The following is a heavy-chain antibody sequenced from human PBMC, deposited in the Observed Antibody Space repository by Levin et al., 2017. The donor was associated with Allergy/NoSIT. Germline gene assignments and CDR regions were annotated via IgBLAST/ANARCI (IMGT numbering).Heavy chain of an antibody. Sequence: GGSLRLSCAASGFTFDDYAMHWVRQAPGKGLEWVSGISWNSGSIGYADSVKGRFTISRDNAKNSLYLQMNSLRAEDTALYYCAKDIIAAAAAEGGAFDIWGQGTMVTVSS. D-gene: IGHD6-13*01. V-gene: IGHV3-9*01. CDR3: AKDIIAAAAAEGGAFDI. CDR1: GFTFDDYA. CDR2: ISWNSGSI. J-gene: IGHJ3*02.